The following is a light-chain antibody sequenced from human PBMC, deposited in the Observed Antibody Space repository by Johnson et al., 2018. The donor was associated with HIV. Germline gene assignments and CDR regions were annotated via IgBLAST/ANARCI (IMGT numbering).Light chain of an antibody. CDR3: GTWDTSLTTGGV. CDR2: DNN. CDR1: SSNIGNNY. Sequence: QAVLTQPPSVSAAPGQKVTISCSGSSSNIGNNYVSWYQQLPGTAPKLLIYDNNKRPSGIPDRFSGPKSGTSATLGITGLQTGDEADCYCGTWDTSLTTGGVFGTGTKVTVL. J-gene: IGLJ1*01. V-gene: IGLV1-51*01.